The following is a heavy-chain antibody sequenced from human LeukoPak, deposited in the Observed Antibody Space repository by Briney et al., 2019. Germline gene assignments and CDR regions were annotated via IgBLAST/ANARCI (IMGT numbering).Heavy chain of an antibody. CDR1: GFTCDDYA. Sequence: GGSLRLSCADSGFTCDDYAMHWVRQAPGKGLEWVSLISGDGGSTYYADSVKGRFTISRDNSKNSLYLQMNSLRTEDTALYYCAKDKRFDYYYYMDVWGKRTTVTVSS. CDR2: ISGDGGST. D-gene: IGHD3-16*01. CDR3: AKDKRFDYYYYMDV. J-gene: IGHJ6*03. V-gene: IGHV3-43*02.